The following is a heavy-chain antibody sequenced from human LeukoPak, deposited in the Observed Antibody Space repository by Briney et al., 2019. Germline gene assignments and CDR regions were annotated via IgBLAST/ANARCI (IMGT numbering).Heavy chain of an antibody. J-gene: IGHJ4*02. CDR2: ISGSGAGT. Sequence: GGSLRLSCAASGFTFSSYAMSWVRQAPGKGLEWVSTISGSGAGTYYADSAKGRFSISRDNSKNTLYLQMNSLRPEDTAVYYCAKVGSYSSSWYFDYWGQGTLVTVSS. V-gene: IGHV3-23*01. CDR3: AKVGSYSSSWYFDY. CDR1: GFTFSSYA. D-gene: IGHD6-13*01.